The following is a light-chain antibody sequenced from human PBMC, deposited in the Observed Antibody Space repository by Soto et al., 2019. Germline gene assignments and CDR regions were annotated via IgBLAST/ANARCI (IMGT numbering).Light chain of an antibody. CDR2: AVS. CDR1: SSDIGGYNS. J-gene: IGLJ1*01. V-gene: IGLV2-14*01. CDR3: TSYAGNSNYV. Sequence: QSVLTQPASVSGSPGQSITISCTGTSSDIGGYNSVSWYQQHPGKAPKLVIYAVSNRPSGVSSRFSGSKSGNTASLTVSGLQADDEADYYCTSYAGNSNYVFGTGTKV.